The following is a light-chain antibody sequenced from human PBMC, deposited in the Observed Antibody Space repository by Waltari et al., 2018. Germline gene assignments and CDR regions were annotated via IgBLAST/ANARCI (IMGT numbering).Light chain of an antibody. CDR3: AAWDDSLNGVG. Sequence: QSVVTQPPSASQTPGQGGTLPGPESRSNIGSNPTNCYQQHPGTATKLLMYSNKQPPSVVPDRFAGSKSGTSASLAISGLQSEDEAKYYCAAWDDSLNGVGFGGGTKLTVL. J-gene: IGLJ2*01. V-gene: IGLV1-44*01. CDR2: SNK. CDR1: RSNIGSNP.